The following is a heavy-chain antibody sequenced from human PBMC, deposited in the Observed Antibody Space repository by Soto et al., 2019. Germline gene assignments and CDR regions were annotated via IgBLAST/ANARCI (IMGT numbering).Heavy chain of an antibody. CDR3: AKADGAEENDAFDS. J-gene: IGHJ3*02. CDR2: INPNSGGT. Sequence: QGRLVQSGPEVRKPGASVKLSCEASGYYFTGHYLHWVRQATGHGLEWMGWINPNSGGTNYAQKFPEWISITKYMSLSTDYKDLSRLRSADTAMYYCAKADGAEENDAFDSWGQGKMISVS. CDR1: GYYFTGHY. D-gene: IGHD3-16*01. V-gene: IGHV1-2*04.